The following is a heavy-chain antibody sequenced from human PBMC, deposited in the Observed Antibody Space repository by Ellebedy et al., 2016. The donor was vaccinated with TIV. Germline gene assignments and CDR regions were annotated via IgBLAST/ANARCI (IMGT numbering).Heavy chain of an antibody. CDR3: ARELQLDNDAFDI. D-gene: IGHD2-15*01. CDR2: ISYSGST. CDR1: GASISGGDSY. Sequence: LRLSXTVSGASISGGDSYWSWIRQPPGKGLEWIGYISYSGSTYCNLSLKSRVTISVDTSKNQFSLKLSSVTAADTAVYYCARELQLDNDAFDIWGQGAMVTVSS. J-gene: IGHJ3*02. V-gene: IGHV4-30-4*01.